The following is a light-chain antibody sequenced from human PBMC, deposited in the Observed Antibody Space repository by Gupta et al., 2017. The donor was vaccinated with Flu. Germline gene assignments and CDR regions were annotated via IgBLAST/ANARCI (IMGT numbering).Light chain of an antibody. CDR2: DVT. Sequence: SALPQPLSASGPPGLSVTISCIGTRDEVGTYNFVSCFQHHPGKAPKLIIYDVTKRPSGFPGRFSGSKSGNTAFLTFSVLLAEDEADYYCDSYAGNNKRVFGTGTKVTVL. CDR1: RDEVGTYNF. J-gene: IGLJ1*01. CDR3: DSYAGNNKRV. V-gene: IGLV2-8*01.